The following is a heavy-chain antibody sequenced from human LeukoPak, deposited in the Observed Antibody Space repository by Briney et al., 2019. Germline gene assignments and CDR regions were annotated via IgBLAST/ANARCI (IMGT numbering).Heavy chain of an antibody. CDR1: GYTFTGQF. CDR2: INPNSGGT. Sequence: GSSVKVSCKASGYTFTGQFIHWVRQAPGQGLEWMGWINPNSGGTNYAQKFQGGVTMTRDTSISTAYMELRRLRSDDTAVYYCARDHNYYDSSGYSPFDYWGQGTLVTVSS. J-gene: IGHJ4*02. V-gene: IGHV1-2*02. D-gene: IGHD3-22*01. CDR3: ARDHNYYDSSGYSPFDY.